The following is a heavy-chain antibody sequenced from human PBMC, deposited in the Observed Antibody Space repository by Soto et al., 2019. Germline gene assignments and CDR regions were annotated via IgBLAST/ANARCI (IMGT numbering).Heavy chain of an antibody. CDR3: ASPLWSGYYDYYYGMDV. D-gene: IGHD3-3*01. J-gene: IGHJ6*02. Sequence: QVQLVQSGAEVKKPGSSVKVSCKASGGTFSSYAISWVRQAPGQGLEWMGGIIPIFGTANYAQKFQGRVTITADESTSTAYMELSRLRSEDTAVYYCASPLWSGYYDYYYGMDVWGQGTTVTVSS. CDR1: GGTFSSYA. V-gene: IGHV1-69*12. CDR2: IIPIFGTA.